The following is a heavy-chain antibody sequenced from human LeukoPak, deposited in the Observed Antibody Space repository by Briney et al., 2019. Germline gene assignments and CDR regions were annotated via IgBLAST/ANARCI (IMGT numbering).Heavy chain of an antibody. Sequence: PGGSLRLSCAASGFTFSSYAMSWVRQAPGKGLEWVSATSGSGGSTYYADSVKGRFTISRDNSKNTLYLQMNSLRAEDTAVYYCARGDGDRTDAFDIWGQGTMVTVSS. J-gene: IGHJ3*02. CDR1: GFTFSSYA. D-gene: IGHD4-17*01. CDR2: TSGSGGST. V-gene: IGHV3-23*01. CDR3: ARGDGDRTDAFDI.